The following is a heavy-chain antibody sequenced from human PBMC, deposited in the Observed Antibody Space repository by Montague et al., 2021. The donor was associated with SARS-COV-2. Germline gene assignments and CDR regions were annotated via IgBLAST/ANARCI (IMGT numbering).Heavy chain of an antibody. V-gene: IGHV4-31*03. Sequence: TLSLTCTVSGGSISSSGYYWSWIRQHPGKGLEWIGYIYYSGSTYYNPSLKSRVTISVDTSKNQFSLKLSSVTAADTAVYYCACHVDSSCLHNPPCFGAIDYWGQGTLVTVSS. CDR1: GGSISSSGYY. CDR2: IYYSGST. D-gene: IGHD6-19*01. CDR3: ACHVDSSCLHNPPCFGAIDY. J-gene: IGHJ4*02.